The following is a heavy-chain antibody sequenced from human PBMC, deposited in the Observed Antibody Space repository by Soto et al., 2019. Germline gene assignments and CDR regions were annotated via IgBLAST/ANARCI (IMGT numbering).Heavy chain of an antibody. CDR1: GDTITNYG. D-gene: IGHD6-19*01. V-gene: IGHV1-18*01. Sequence: QVQLVQSGGEVRKPGASVKVSCKASGDTITNYGIRWVRQAPGQGLEWMGWISWYNGNTKYAQNLQGRVTLTTDTSKSTAYMELRSLRSDDTAVYYCAGATSIAVAGKESWGQGTLVTVSS. CDR3: AGATSIAVAGKES. J-gene: IGHJ4*02. CDR2: ISWYNGNT.